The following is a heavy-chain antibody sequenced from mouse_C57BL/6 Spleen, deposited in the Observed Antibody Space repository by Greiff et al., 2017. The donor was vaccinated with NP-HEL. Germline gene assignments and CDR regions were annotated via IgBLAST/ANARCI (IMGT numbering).Heavy chain of an antibody. J-gene: IGHJ4*01. Sequence: EVQVVESGGGLVKPGGSLKLSCAASGFTFSDYGMHWVRQAPEKGLEWVAYISSGSSTIYYADTVKGRFTISRDNAKNTLFLQMTSLRSEDTAMYYCANYYGSSYDARDYWGQGTSVTVSS. CDR1: GFTFSDYG. D-gene: IGHD1-1*01. CDR2: ISSGSSTI. V-gene: IGHV5-17*01. CDR3: ANYYGSSYDARDY.